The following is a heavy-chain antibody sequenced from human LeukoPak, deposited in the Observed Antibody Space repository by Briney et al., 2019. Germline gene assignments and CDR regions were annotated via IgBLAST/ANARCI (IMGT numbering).Heavy chain of an antibody. CDR1: GFTFSSYA. Sequence: GGSLRLSCAASGFTFSSYAMHWVRQAPGKGLEWVAVISYDGSNKYYADSVEGRFTISRDNSKNTLYLQMNSLRAEDTAVYYCAGGVYYFDYWGQGTLVTVSS. CDR2: ISYDGSNK. D-gene: IGHD3-16*01. CDR3: AGGVYYFDY. J-gene: IGHJ4*02. V-gene: IGHV3-30*04.